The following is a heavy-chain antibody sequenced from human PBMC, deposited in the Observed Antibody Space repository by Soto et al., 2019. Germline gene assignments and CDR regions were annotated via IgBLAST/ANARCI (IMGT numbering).Heavy chain of an antibody. CDR2: INPNSGGT. Sequence: GASVKVSCKSSGGTFNSFAISWVRQAPGQGLEWMGWINPNSGGTNYAQKFQGRVTMTRDTSISTAYMELSRLRSDDTAVYYCARPTHLAELKNWGQGTLVTVSS. J-gene: IGHJ4*02. CDR3: ARPTHLAELKN. D-gene: IGHD1-7*01. V-gene: IGHV1-2*02. CDR1: GGTFNSFA.